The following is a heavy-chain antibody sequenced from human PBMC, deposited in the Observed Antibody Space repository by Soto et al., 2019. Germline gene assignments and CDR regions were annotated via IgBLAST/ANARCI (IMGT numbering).Heavy chain of an antibody. CDR1: GFTFSSYA. CDR3: AKDATLGYCSSTSCYNGDY. D-gene: IGHD2-2*01. CDR2: ISGSGGST. V-gene: IGHV3-23*01. Sequence: EVQLLESGGGLVQPGGSLRLSCAASGFTFSSYAMSWVRQAPGKGREWVSAISGSGGSTYYADSVKGRFTISRDNSKNTLYLQMNSLRAEDTAVYYCAKDATLGYCSSTSCYNGDYWGQGTLVTVSS. J-gene: IGHJ4*02.